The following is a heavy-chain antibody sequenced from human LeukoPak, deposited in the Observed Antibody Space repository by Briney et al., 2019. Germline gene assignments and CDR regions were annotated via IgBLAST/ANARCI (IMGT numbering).Heavy chain of an antibody. CDR3: ARDVEDYYDSSGYYYVLSY. V-gene: IGHV1-69*04. D-gene: IGHD3-22*01. Sequence: SVKVSCKASGGTFSSYAIRWVRQAPGQGLEWMGRIIPILGIANYAQKFQGRVTITADKSTSTAYMELSSLRSEDTAVYYCARDVEDYYDSSGYYYVLSYWGQGTLVTVSS. CDR1: GGTFSSYA. J-gene: IGHJ4*02. CDR2: IIPILGIA.